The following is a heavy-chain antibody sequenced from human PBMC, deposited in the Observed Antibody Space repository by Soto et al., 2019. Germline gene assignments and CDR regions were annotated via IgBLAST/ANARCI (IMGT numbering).Heavy chain of an antibody. Sequence: PGGSLRLSCTVSGFAVNNYGINWVRQAPGQGLEWVSSISKSDYTYYSDSVKGRFTISRDNAKNSVSLQMNTLRVEDTAVYYCAREDSIIIPAASDFWGQGTLVTVSS. V-gene: IGHV3-21*01. CDR2: ISKSDYT. D-gene: IGHD2-2*01. J-gene: IGHJ4*02. CDR1: GFAVNNYG. CDR3: AREDSIIIPAASDF.